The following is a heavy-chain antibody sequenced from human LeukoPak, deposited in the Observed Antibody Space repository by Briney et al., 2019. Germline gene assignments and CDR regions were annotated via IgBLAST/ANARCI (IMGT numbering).Heavy chain of an antibody. J-gene: IGHJ3*02. CDR2: IYPGDSDT. CDR3: ARPVWFGETIGNDAFDI. D-gene: IGHD3-10*01. Sequence: GESLKISCKASEYIFSTHWIGWVRQMPGKGLEWMGIIYPGDSDTRYSPSFQGQVTISADKSISTAYLQWSSLKASDTAMYYCARPVWFGETIGNDAFDIWGQGTMVTVSS. CDR1: EYIFSTHW. V-gene: IGHV5-51*01.